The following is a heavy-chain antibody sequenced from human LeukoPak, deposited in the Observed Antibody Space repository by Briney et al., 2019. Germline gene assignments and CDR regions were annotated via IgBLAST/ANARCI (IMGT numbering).Heavy chain of an antibody. CDR1: GFTFSSYS. V-gene: IGHV3-48*04. J-gene: IGHJ4*02. D-gene: IGHD3-10*01. CDR3: ARDFGEQHNYYGSGPFDY. CDR2: ISSSSSTI. Sequence: GGSLRLSCAASGFTFSSYSMNWVRQAPGKGLEWVSYISSSSSTIYYADSVKGRFTISRDYAKNSLYLQMNSLRAEDTAVYYCARDFGEQHNYYGSGPFDYWGQGTLVTVSS.